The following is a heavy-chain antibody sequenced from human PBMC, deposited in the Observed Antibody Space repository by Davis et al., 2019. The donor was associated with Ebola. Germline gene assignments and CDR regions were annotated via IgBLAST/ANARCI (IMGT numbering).Heavy chain of an antibody. J-gene: IGHJ6*02. D-gene: IGHD3-9*01. CDR2: ISSSGSTI. CDR3: ARTYYDILPSYGMDV. V-gene: IGHV3-11*01. CDR1: GFTFSDYY. Sequence: GESLKISCAASGFTFSDYYMSWIRQAPGKGLEWVSYISSSGSTIYYADSVKGRFTISRDNAKNSLYLQMNSLRAEDTAVYYCARTYYDILPSYGMDVWGQGTTVTVSS.